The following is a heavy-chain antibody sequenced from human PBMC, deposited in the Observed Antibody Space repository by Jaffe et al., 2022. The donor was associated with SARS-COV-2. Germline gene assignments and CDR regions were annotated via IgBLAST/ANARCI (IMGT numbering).Heavy chain of an antibody. V-gene: IGHV4-34*01. CDR2: INHSGST. CDR1: GGSFSGYY. D-gene: IGHD6-19*01. Sequence: QVQLQQWGAGLLKPSETLSLTCAVYGGSFSGYYWSWIRQPPGKGLEWIGEINHSGSTNYNPSLKSRVTISVDTSKNQFSLKLSSVTAADTAVYYCARGPGGSGWYRYFDYWGQGTLVTVSS. CDR3: ARGPGGSGWYRYFDY. J-gene: IGHJ4*02.